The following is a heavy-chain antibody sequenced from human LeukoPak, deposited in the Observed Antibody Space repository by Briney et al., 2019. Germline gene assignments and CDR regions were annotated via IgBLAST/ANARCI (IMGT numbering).Heavy chain of an antibody. CDR3: AHYDFWSGHAFDI. CDR2: IYTGGGT. V-gene: IGHV3-66*01. J-gene: IGHJ3*02. Sequence: GGSLRLSCAASESIVSGNYMTWVRQAPGKGLEWLSVIYTGGGTYYADSVKGRFTISRDTSKSTVYLQMNSLRGDDTAIYYCAHYDFWSGHAFDIWGQGTMVTVSS. CDR1: ESIVSGNY. D-gene: IGHD3-3*01.